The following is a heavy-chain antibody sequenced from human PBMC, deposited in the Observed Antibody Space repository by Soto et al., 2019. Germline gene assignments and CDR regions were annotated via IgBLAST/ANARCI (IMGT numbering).Heavy chain of an antibody. CDR1: GYTFPNYA. J-gene: IGHJ4*02. CDR2: INVYNGNT. Sequence: QVPVLQSGAEVKKPGASVTVSCKASGYTFPNYAITWVRQAPGQGLEWMGWINVYNGNTNYAQRFQGRVTMTTDTSTNTAYMDLRSLRSDDTAVYYCARGSFRGHNYGYGGDYWGQGTLVTVSS. V-gene: IGHV1-18*01. D-gene: IGHD5-18*01. CDR3: ARGSFRGHNYGYGGDY.